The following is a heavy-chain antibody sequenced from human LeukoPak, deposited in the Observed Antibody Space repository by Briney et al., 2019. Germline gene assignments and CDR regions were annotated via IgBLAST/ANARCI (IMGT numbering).Heavy chain of an antibody. CDR2: INAGNGNT. CDR3: ARDGYYYDSSGYEY. Sequence: ASVKVSCKASGGTFSSYAISWVRQAPGQGLEWMGWINAGNGNTKYSQKFQGRVTITRDTSASTAYMELSSLRSEDTAVYYCARDGYYYDSSGYEYWGQGTLVTVSS. CDR1: GGTFSSYA. V-gene: IGHV1-3*01. D-gene: IGHD3-22*01. J-gene: IGHJ4*02.